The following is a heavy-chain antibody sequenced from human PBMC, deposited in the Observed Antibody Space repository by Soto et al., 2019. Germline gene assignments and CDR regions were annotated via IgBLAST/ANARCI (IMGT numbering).Heavy chain of an antibody. V-gene: IGHV3-23*01. CDR2: ISGSGGST. Sequence: GGSLRLSCAASGFTFSSYAMSWVRQAPGKGLEWVSAISGSGGSTYYADSVKGRFTISRDNAKNSLYLQMNSLGAEVTAVYYCASGVVVAATEAGYYFDYWGQGTLVTVSS. D-gene: IGHD2-15*01. J-gene: IGHJ4*02. CDR1: GFTFSSYA. CDR3: ASGVVVAATEAGYYFDY.